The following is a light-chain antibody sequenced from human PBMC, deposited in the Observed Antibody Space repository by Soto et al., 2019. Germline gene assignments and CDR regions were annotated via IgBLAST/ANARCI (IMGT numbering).Light chain of an antibody. CDR3: QHFSRPPLT. Sequence: ELGLTQSPCPLSLSPGAIATLACRASQSIDSSYLDWHQQKPGQPPRLLLYRTFNRATSIPDRVSGSGSGTDFSLTISRLEPEDFAVYFWQHFSRPPLTFGGGTKVEI. CDR2: RTF. J-gene: IGKJ4*01. V-gene: IGKV3-20*01. CDR1: QSIDSSY.